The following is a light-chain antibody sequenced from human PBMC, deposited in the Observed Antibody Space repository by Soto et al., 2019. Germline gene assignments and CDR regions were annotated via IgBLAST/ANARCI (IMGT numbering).Light chain of an antibody. J-gene: IGKJ5*01. Sequence: VVMTQSPLSLPVTLGQPASISCRSNQSLVHSDGIAYFSWFQQRPGRSPRRLIYKVSNRASGVPDRFSGSGSGTYFTLRISRVEAEDVGLYYCMQGLQTPNTFGQGTRLEIK. V-gene: IGKV2-30*02. CDR2: KVS. CDR3: MQGLQTPNT. CDR1: QSLVHSDGIAY.